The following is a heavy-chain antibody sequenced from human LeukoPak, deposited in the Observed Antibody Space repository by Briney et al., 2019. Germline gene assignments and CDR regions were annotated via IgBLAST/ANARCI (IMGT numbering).Heavy chain of an antibody. CDR3: ARDEWYCSGGSCYDWFDP. D-gene: IGHD2-15*01. CDR2: INSDGSST. J-gene: IGHJ5*02. Sequence: GGSLRLSCAASGFTFSSYWMHWVRQAPGKGLVWVSRINSDGSSTSYADSVKGRFTISRDNAKNTLYLQMNSLRAEDTAVYYCARDEWYCSGGSCYDWFDPWGQGTLVTVSS. V-gene: IGHV3-74*01. CDR1: GFTFSSYW.